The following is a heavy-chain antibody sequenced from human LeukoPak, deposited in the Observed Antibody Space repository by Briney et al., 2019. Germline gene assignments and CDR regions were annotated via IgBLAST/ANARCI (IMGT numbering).Heavy chain of an antibody. CDR1: GFSFSDSA. CDR2: IRSKVNSYAT. V-gene: IGHV3-73*01. Sequence: GGSLRLSCAASGFSFSDSAMDWVRQASGKGLEWVGRIRSKVNSYATEYAASVKGRFTISRDDSKNTAYLQMNSLKTEDTAVYFCTRDQGNGDYHYFDSWGQGTLVTVSS. D-gene: IGHD4-17*01. J-gene: IGHJ4*02. CDR3: TRDQGNGDYHYFDS.